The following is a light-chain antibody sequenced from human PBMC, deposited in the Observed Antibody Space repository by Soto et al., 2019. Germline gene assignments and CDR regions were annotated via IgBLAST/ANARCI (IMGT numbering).Light chain of an antibody. Sequence: EIVLTQSPGTLSLSPGERATLSCRASQSVSSSYLAWYQQKPGQAPRLLIYGASSRATGIPVRFSGSGSGTDFTLTISSLESEDFAVYYCQQRSDWPLTCGGGTKVDIK. CDR1: QSVSSSY. CDR3: QQRSDWPLT. V-gene: IGKV3D-20*02. J-gene: IGKJ4*01. CDR2: GAS.